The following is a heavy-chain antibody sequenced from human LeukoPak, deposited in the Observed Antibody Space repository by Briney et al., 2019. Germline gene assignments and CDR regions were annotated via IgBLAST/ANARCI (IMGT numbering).Heavy chain of an antibody. D-gene: IGHD3-10*01. CDR2: ANISGST. V-gene: IGHV4-59*01. CDR3: AREGTIGGYGSGSSFDY. Sequence: SETLSLTCSGSAVSINTFYWGWIPHPPGLGLEWNVYANISGSTNFNPSLKSRVTMSVDTSKNQFSLKIISVTAADTAVYYCAREGTIGGYGSGSSFDYWGQGTLVTVSS. J-gene: IGHJ4*02. CDR1: AVSINTFY.